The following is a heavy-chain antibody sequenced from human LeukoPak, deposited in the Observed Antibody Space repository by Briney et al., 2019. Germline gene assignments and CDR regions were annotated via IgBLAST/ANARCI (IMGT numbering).Heavy chain of an antibody. D-gene: IGHD1-14*01. CDR1: GDSVSSGSYS. V-gene: IGHV4-61*01. Sequence: SQTLSLTCAVSGDSVSSGSYSWSWIRQPPGKGLEWIGYIFYRGSTSYNPSLKSRLTISADSSKNQFSLRLSSVTAADTAVYYCARARNYYYYLDVWGQGTTVTVS. CDR2: IFYRGST. CDR3: ARARNYYYYLDV. J-gene: IGHJ6*02.